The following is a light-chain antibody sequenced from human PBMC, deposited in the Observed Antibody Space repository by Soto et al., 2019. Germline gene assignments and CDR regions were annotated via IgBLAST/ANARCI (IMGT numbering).Light chain of an antibody. CDR3: QQRS. Sequence: DIQMTQSPSTLSASVGDRFTITCRASQSISSWLAWYQQKPGKAPKLLIYDASSLESGVPSRFSGSGSGTDFTLTISSLEPEDFAVYYCQQRSFGQRTRREIK. J-gene: IGKJ5*01. V-gene: IGKV1-5*01. CDR1: QSISSW. CDR2: DAS.